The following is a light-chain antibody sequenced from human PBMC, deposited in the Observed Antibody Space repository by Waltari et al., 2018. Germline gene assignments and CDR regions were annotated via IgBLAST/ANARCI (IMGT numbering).Light chain of an antibody. CDR3: MQGTHWPLT. J-gene: IGKJ4*01. V-gene: IGKV2-30*01. Sequence: DAVLTQSPLSLPVTLGQPASISCRSSQTLVYKDGVTYWNWFQQRPGQSPRRLIYKVSTRDSGVPARFSGSGSGTDFTLKISRVEAEDVGVYYCMQGTHWPLTFGGGTKVEIK. CDR1: QTLVYKDGVTY. CDR2: KVS.